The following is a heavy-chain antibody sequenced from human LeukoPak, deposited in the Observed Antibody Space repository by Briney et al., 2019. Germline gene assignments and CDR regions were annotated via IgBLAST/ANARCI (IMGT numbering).Heavy chain of an antibody. Sequence: PGGSLRLSCAASGFTFTNYEMSWVRQAPGKGLEWVSYISSSGRIIYYADSVKGRFTISRDNAQKSLYLQMNSLRADDAAVYYCAREAFSGYDYFDYWGQGTLVTVSS. CDR3: AREAFSGYDYFDY. J-gene: IGHJ4*02. CDR1: GFTFTNYE. V-gene: IGHV3-48*03. D-gene: IGHD5-12*01. CDR2: ISSSGRII.